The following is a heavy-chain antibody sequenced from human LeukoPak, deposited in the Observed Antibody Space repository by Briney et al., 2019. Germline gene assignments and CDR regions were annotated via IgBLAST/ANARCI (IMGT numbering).Heavy chain of an antibody. CDR2: ISVYNGNT. CDR1: GYTFTSYG. D-gene: IGHD2-21*01. J-gene: IGHJ4*02. Sequence: GASVKVSCKASGYTFTSYGISWVRQAPGQGLEWMGWISVYNGNTNYAQKLQGRVTMTTDTSTSTAYMELRSLRSDDTAVYYCARDEGCGSDCYVPPDYWGQGTLVTVSS. CDR3: ARDEGCGSDCYVPPDY. V-gene: IGHV1-18*01.